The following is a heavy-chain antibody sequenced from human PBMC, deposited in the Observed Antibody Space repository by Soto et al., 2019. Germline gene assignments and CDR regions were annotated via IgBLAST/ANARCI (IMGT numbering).Heavy chain of an antibody. J-gene: IGHJ3*02. CDR3: ARASSIGKASIMITFGGVTPTFDI. CDR1: GGSISSYY. Sequence: PSETLSLTCTVSGGSISSYYWSWIRQPPGKGLEWIGYIYYSGSTNYNPSLKSRVTISVDTSKNQFSLKLSSVTAADTAVYYCARASSIGKASIMITFGGVTPTFDIWGQGTMVIVSS. V-gene: IGHV4-59*01. CDR2: IYYSGST. D-gene: IGHD3-16*01.